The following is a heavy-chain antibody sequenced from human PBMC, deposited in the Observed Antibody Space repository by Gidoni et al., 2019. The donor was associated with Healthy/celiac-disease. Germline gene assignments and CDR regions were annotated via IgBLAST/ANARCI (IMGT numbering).Heavy chain of an antibody. CDR3: ARVLRPKYYFDY. Sequence: LEWVSFIYSGGSTYYADSVKGRFTISRDNSTNTLYLQMNSLRAEDTAGYYCARVLRPKYYFDYWGQGTLVTVSS. CDR2: IYSGGST. D-gene: IGHD2-15*01. J-gene: IGHJ4*02. V-gene: IGHV3-53*01.